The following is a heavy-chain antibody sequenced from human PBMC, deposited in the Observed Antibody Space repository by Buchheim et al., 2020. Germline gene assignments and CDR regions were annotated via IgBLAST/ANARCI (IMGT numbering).Heavy chain of an antibody. CDR1: GFSLSTSALC. CDR3: ARALRGFSYGFDY. D-gene: IGHD5-18*01. CDR2: IDGDDDK. V-gene: IGHV2-70*15. J-gene: IGHJ4*02. Sequence: QVTLRESGPALVKATQTLTLTCSFSGFSLSTSALCVSWIRQAPGKAMEWLARIDGDDDKDYSPSLKTRFTISKDTSKTQVALTMTNMYPADTATYYCARALRGFSYGFDYWGQGAL.